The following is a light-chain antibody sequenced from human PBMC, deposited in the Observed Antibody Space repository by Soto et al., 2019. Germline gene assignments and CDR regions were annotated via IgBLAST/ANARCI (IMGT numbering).Light chain of an antibody. J-gene: IGKJ1*01. CDR3: QQYNSYWT. Sequence: DIQMTQSPSTLSASVGDRVTITCRASQSISSWLAWYQQXPGKAPKFLIYDASSLESGVPSRFSGSGSGTEFTLTISSLQPDDFATYYCQQYNSYWTFGQGTKVDIK. CDR1: QSISSW. CDR2: DAS. V-gene: IGKV1-5*01.